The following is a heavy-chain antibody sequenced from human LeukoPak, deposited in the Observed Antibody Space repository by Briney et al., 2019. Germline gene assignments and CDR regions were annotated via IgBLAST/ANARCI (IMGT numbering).Heavy chain of an antibody. CDR3: ARDGPTYRDGLDV. D-gene: IGHD1-1*01. Sequence: GGSLRLSCAASTFTFSNYGMHWVRQAPGKGLEWVTSISYDGSNKYYADSVKGRFTISRDNSKNTLYLQLNSLRAEDTAVYYCARDGPTYRDGLDVWGQGTTVTVSS. CDR2: ISYDGSNK. V-gene: IGHV3-33*01. CDR1: TFTFSNYG. J-gene: IGHJ6*01.